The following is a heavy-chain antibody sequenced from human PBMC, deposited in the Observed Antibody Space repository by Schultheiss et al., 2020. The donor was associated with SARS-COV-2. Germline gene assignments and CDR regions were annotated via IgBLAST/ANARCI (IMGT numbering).Heavy chain of an antibody. V-gene: IGHV2-70*11. D-gene: IGHD2-2*02. J-gene: IGHJ6*02. CDR3: ARTLYDYLAYYYYGMDV. CDR1: GFSLSTSGMC. Sequence: SGPTLVKPTQTLTLTCTFSGFSLSTSGMCVSWIRQPPGKALEWLARIDWDDDKYYSTSLKTRLTISKDTSKNQVVLTMTNMDPVDTATYYCARTLYDYLAYYYYGMDVWGQGTTVTVSS. CDR2: IDWDDDK.